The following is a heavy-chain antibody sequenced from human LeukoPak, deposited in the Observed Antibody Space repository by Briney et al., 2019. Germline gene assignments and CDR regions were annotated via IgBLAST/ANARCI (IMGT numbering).Heavy chain of an antibody. D-gene: IGHD3-22*01. J-gene: IGHJ4*02. V-gene: IGHV4-59*01. CDR3: AGFDYYDSSGIDY. Sequence: PSETLSLTCTVSGGSISSYYWSWIRQPPGKGLEWIGYIYYSGSTNYNPSLKSRVTISVDTSKNQFSLKLSSVTAADTAVYYCAGFDYYDSSGIDYWGQGTLVTVSS. CDR1: GGSISSYY. CDR2: IYYSGST.